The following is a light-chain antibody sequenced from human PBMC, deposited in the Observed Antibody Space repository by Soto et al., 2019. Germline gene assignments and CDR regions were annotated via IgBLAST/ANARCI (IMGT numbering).Light chain of an antibody. CDR2: EVT. CDR3: SSYGGSNNYV. V-gene: IGLV2-8*01. Sequence: QSALTQPPSASGSPGQSVTISCAGTSSDVGGYNYVSWYQQHPGKAPKLSIYEVTKRPSGVPDRFSGSKSGNTASLTVSGLQAEDEADYYCSSYGGSNNYVFGTGTKVTVL. J-gene: IGLJ1*01. CDR1: SSDVGGYNY.